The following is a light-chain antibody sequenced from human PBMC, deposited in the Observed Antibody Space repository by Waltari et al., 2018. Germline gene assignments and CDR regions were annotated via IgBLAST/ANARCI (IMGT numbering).Light chain of an antibody. V-gene: IGLV2-14*03. Sequence: HSALTPPASVSGSPGQSITISCTGTRSDLGSYAFASWYRHHPDKVPTPIIFDVPERPSGISARFSGSKSGNTASLTISGLQADDEADYYCAAYTSSSNFVFGSGTTVTV. J-gene: IGLJ1*01. CDR3: AAYTSSSNFV. CDR1: RSDLGSYAF. CDR2: DVP.